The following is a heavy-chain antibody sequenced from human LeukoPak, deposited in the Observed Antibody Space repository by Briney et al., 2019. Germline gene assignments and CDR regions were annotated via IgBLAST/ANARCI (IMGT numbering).Heavy chain of an antibody. Sequence: PSETLSLTCTVSGGSISSYYWSWIRQPPGKALEWIGYIHYSGSTNYNPSLKSRVTISVDTSKNQFSLRLTSVTAADTAVYCCARFEGSFDYWGQGTLVTVSS. V-gene: IGHV4-59*01. CDR3: ARFEGSFDY. CDR1: GGSISSYY. D-gene: IGHD3-9*01. J-gene: IGHJ4*02. CDR2: IHYSGST.